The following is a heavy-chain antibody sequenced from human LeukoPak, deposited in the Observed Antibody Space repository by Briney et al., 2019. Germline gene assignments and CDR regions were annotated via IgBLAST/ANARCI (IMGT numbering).Heavy chain of an antibody. V-gene: IGHV1-2*02. D-gene: IGHD2-21*02. CDR3: ARDIVVVTAILPDI. CDR1: GYTFTGYY. Sequence: GASVKVSCKASGYTFTGYYMHWVRQAPGQGLEWMGWINPNSGGTNYAQKFQGRVTMTRDTSISTAYMELSRLRSDDTAVYYCARDIVVVTAILPDIWGQGTMVTVSS. CDR2: INPNSGGT. J-gene: IGHJ3*02.